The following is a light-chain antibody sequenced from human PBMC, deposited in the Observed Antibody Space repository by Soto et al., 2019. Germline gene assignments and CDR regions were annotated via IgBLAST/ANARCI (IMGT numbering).Light chain of an antibody. CDR1: SSNIGNNY. V-gene: IGLV1-51*02. CDR2: ENN. J-gene: IGLJ2*01. Sequence: QSVLTQPPSVSAAPGQKVTISCSGSSSNIGNNYVSWYQQLPGTAPKLLIYENNKRPSGIPDRFSGSKSGTSATLGITGLQPGEEADYYCGAWDSSLSGVVFGGGTQLTAL. CDR3: GAWDSSLSGVV.